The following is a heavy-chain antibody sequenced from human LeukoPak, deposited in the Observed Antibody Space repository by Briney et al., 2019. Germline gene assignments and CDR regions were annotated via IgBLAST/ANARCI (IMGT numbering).Heavy chain of an antibody. V-gene: IGHV3-23*01. CDR2: ISGSGGST. D-gene: IGHD4-17*01. CDR3: ARDWGTVTISPSNWFDP. CDR1: GFTFSSYA. Sequence: GGSLRLSCAASGFTFSSYAMSWVRQAPGKGLEWVSAISGSGGSTYYADSVKGRFTISRDNSKNTLYLQMNSLRAEDTAVYYCARDWGTVTISPSNWFDPWGQGTLVTVSS. J-gene: IGHJ5*02.